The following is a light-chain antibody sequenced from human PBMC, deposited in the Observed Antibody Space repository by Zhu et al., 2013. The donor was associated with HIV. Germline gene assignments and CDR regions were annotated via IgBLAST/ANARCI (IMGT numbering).Light chain of an antibody. Sequence: EIVLTQSPGTVSLSPGERATLSCRASQSFSSTYLAWYQQKPGQGPRLLIYGASTRATGIAARFSGSGSGTEFTLTISSLQSEDFAVYYCQQCGNWPYTFGQGTKLEIK. CDR1: QSFSSTY. J-gene: IGKJ2*01. CDR3: QQCGNWPYT. CDR2: GAS. V-gene: IGKV3-15*01.